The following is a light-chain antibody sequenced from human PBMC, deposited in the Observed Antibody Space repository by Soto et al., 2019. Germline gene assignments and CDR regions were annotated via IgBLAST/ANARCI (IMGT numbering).Light chain of an antibody. Sequence: DFQMTQSPSSLSASVGDRVTITCRASQSFSTYLAWYQQKPGKVPKLLISGISTLQSGVPSRFSGSGYGTEFTLTISNLQPEDVATYYCLQDYNYPYPFGQGTKVDIK. CDR3: LQDYNYPYP. CDR1: QSFSTY. J-gene: IGKJ2*01. V-gene: IGKV1-27*01. CDR2: GIS.